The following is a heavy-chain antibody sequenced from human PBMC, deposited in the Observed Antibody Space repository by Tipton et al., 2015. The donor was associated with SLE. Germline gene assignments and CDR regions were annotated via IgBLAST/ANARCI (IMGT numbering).Heavy chain of an antibody. V-gene: IGHV4-59*01. CDR3: ARDAGMDV. J-gene: IGHJ6*02. CDR1: GVSISTYY. Sequence: TLSLTCTVSGVSISTYYWSWVRQPPGKGLEWIGYIYYSGSTNHNPSLKSRVTMSVDTSKNQFSLKPSSVTAADTAVYYCARDAGMDVWGQGITVTVSS. CDR2: IYYSGST.